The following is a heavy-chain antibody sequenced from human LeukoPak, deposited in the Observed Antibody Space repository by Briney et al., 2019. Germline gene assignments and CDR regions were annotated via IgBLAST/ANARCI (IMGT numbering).Heavy chain of an antibody. V-gene: IGHV3-23*01. CDR3: AKGYYGSGSYGWFDY. CDR1: GFTFSSSA. J-gene: IGHJ4*02. Sequence: GGSLRLSCAASGFTFSSSAMSWVRQAPGKGLEWVSTISGSGDRTYYADSVKGPFTISRDNSKNTLLLHMNSLRAEDTAVYSCAKGYYGSGSYGWFDYWGQGTLVTVSS. D-gene: IGHD3-10*01. CDR2: ISGSGDRT.